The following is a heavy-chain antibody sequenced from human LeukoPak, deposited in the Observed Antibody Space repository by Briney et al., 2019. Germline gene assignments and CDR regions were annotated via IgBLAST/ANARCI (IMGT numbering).Heavy chain of an antibody. Sequence: KTSETLSLTCTVSGGSISRYYWSWIRQPPGKGLEWIGYIYSSGSTNYNPSLKSRVTISVDTSKNQFSLKLSSVTAADTAVYYCARGVTMVRGSCWFDLWGRGTLVTVSS. V-gene: IGHV4-59*01. J-gene: IGHJ2*01. D-gene: IGHD3-10*01. CDR1: GGSISRYY. CDR2: IYSSGST. CDR3: ARGVTMVRGSCWFDL.